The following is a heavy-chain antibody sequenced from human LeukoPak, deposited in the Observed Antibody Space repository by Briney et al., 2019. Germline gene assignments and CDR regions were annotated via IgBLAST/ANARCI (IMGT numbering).Heavy chain of an antibody. V-gene: IGHV4-59*12. CDR2: ISYSGNT. D-gene: IGHD6-19*01. J-gene: IGHJ3*02. CDR1: GGSISNYY. Sequence: SETLSLTCTVSGGSISNYYWTWIRQPPGKGLEWIGFISYSGNTNYNPSLKSRVTISLDTSKNQFSLKLSSVTAADTAVYYCARGVAGYSSGWHPRGAFDIWGQGTMVTVSS. CDR3: ARGVAGYSSGWHPRGAFDI.